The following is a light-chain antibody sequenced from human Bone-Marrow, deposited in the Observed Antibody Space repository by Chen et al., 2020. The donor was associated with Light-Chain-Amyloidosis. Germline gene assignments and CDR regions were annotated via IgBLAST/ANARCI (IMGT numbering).Light chain of an antibody. CDR1: SGSIATNY. V-gene: IGLV6-57*01. CDR2: EDD. J-gene: IGLJ3*02. CDR3: QSYQGSSQGV. Sequence: NFMLTQPHSVSESPGKTVIISCTRSSGSIATNYVQLDQQRPGSSPTTVIYEDDQRPSGVPDRFSGSIDRSSNSASLTISGLKTEDEADYYCQSYQGSSQGVFGGGNKLTVL.